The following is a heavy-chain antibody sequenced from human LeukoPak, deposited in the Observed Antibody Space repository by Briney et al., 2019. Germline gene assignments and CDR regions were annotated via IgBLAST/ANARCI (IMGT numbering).Heavy chain of an antibody. CDR2: IKPKTDGETT. V-gene: IGHV3-15*01. J-gene: IGHJ4*02. CDR3: ITPLPYSAQ. Sequence: GGSLRLSCAASGFTFSSYSMSWVRQAPGKGLEWVGRIKPKTDGETTEYAAPVKDRFSISRDDSKSMMYLQMNSLKTEDTAVYYCITPLPYSAQGGQGTLVTVSS. D-gene: IGHD2-21*01. CDR1: GFTFSSYS.